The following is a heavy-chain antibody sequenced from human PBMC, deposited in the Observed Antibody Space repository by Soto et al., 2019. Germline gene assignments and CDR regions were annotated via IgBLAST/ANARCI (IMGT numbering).Heavy chain of an antibody. CDR1: GGSFSGYH. CDR3: VRSASGIGCDY. D-gene: IGHD3-10*01. CDR2: IDHTGRT. J-gene: IGHJ4*02. V-gene: IGHV4-34*01. Sequence: PSETLSLTCAVYGGSFSGYHWSWIRQPPGKGLAWIGEIDHTGRTTYSPSLKSRVTISVDTSKNQFSLKLNSVTAADTAVYYCVRSASGIGCDYWGQGTLVTVSS.